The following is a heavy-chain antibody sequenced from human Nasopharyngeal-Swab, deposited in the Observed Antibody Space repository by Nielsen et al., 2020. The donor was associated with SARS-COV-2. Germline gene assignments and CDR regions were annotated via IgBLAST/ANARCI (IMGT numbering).Heavy chain of an antibody. V-gene: IGHV5-51*01. Sequence: KVSCKGSGYTFTDDWIGWVRQEPGKGLVWMGFIYSGNSDTRYGQSFQGHVTISVDKSINTAYLQWSSLKASDTATYYCARLQNGPRYYFYGMDVWGQGTTVTVSS. D-gene: IGHD2-8*01. CDR1: GYTFTDDW. J-gene: IGHJ6*02. CDR2: IYSGNSDT. CDR3: ARLQNGPRYYFYGMDV.